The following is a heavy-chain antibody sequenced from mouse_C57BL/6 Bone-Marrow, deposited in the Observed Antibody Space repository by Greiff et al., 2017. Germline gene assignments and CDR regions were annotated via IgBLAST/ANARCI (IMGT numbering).Heavy chain of an antibody. CDR1: GYTFTSYG. CDR3: ARRGYYAMDY. CDR2: IYPRSGNT. V-gene: IGHV1-81*01. Sequence: VQLQQSGAELARPGASVKLSCKASGYTFTSYGISWVKQRTGQGLEWIGEIYPRSGNTYYNEKFKGKATLTADKSSSTAYMELRSLTAEDSAVYFCARRGYYAMDYWGQGTSVTVSS. J-gene: IGHJ4*01.